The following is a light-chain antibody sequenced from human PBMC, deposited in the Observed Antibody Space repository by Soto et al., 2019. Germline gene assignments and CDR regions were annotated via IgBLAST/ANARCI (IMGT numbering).Light chain of an antibody. V-gene: IGLV2-8*01. CDR1: SSDVGGYNF. CDR3: SSSAGRNIVV. Sequence: QSALTQPPSASGSPGQSVTISCTGTSSDVGGYNFVSWYQQHPGKAPKLMIYEVSERPTGVPDRFSGSKSGNTASLTVSGLQAEDESDYYCSSSAGRNIVVFGGGTKLTL. CDR2: EVS. J-gene: IGLJ2*01.